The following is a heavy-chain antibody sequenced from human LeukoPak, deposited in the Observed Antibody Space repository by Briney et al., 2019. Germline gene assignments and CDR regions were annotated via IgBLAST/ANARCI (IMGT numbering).Heavy chain of an antibody. CDR1: GYTFTSYD. J-gene: IGHJ5*02. Sequence: ASVKVSCKASGYTFTSYDINWVRQATGQGLEWMGWMNPNSDNTGYAQKFQGRVTITRNTSISTAYMELSSLRSEDTAVYYCARTYYYGSGSSYFDPWGQGTLVTVSS. CDR3: ARTYYYGSGSSYFDP. CDR2: MNPNSDNT. V-gene: IGHV1-8*03. D-gene: IGHD3-10*01.